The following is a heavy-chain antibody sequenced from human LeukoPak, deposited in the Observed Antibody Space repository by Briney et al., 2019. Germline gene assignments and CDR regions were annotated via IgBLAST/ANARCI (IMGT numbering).Heavy chain of an antibody. V-gene: IGHV4-59*01. J-gene: IGHJ6*03. CDR1: GVSISSYY. CDR3: ARDRYYYDSSGFYYMDV. Sequence: SETLSLTCTVSGVSISSYYWSWLRQPPGKGLEWLGYIHYSGSTNYNPSLKSRVTISVDTSKNQFSLKLSSVTAADTAVYYCARDRYYYDSSGFYYMDVWGKGTTVTVSS. D-gene: IGHD3-22*01. CDR2: IHYSGST.